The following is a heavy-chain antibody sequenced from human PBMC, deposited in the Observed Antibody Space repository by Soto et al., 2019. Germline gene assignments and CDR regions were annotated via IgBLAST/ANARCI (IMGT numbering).Heavy chain of an antibody. CDR3: ARDTETLGPRANDALDI. D-gene: IGHD3-3*02. J-gene: IGHJ3*02. Sequence: KTHRKRLEWMGWINAGSGNTKYSQNFQGRVSITRDTSAATVYMELTGLVSEDTAVYYCARDTETLGPRANDALDIWGQGTMVTVSS. CDR2: INAGSGNT. V-gene: IGHV1-3*01.